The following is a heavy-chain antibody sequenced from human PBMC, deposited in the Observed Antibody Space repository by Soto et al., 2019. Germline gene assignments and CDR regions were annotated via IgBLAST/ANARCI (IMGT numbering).Heavy chain of an antibody. J-gene: IGHJ6*02. D-gene: IGHD6-13*01. CDR1: GFTFSSYA. Sequence: GGSLRLSCAASGFTFSSYAMSWVRQAPGKGLEWVSTISVSGGSTYYADSVKGRFTISRDNSKNTLYLQMNSLRAEDTAIYYCAKVAAAGLNYGMDVWGQGTTVTVSS. V-gene: IGHV3-23*01. CDR2: ISVSGGST. CDR3: AKVAAAGLNYGMDV.